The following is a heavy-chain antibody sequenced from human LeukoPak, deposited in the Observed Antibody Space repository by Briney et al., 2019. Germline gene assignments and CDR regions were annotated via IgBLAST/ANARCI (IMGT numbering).Heavy chain of an antibody. V-gene: IGHV1-8*01. CDR1: GYTFTSYD. CDR3: AKAGILATRNADWFDP. Sequence: GATVKVSCKASGYTFTSYDINWVRQATGQGLEWMGWMNPNSGNTGYAQKFQGRVTMTRDTSISTAYMELSSLRSEDTAVYYCAKAGILATRNADWFDPWGQGTLVTVSS. J-gene: IGHJ5*02. D-gene: IGHD5-12*01. CDR2: MNPNSGNT.